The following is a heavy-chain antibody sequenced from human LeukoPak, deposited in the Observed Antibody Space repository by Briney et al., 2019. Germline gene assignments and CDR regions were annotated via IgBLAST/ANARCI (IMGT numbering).Heavy chain of an antibody. Sequence: SVKVSCKASGGTFSSYAISWVRQAPGQGLEWMGRIIPILGIANYAQKFQGRVTITADKSTSTAYMELSSLRSEDTAVYYCARLQSGTLLLDYWGQGTLVTVSS. CDR2: IIPILGIA. CDR3: ARLQSGTLLLDY. V-gene: IGHV1-69*04. J-gene: IGHJ4*02. D-gene: IGHD1-14*01. CDR1: GGTFSSYA.